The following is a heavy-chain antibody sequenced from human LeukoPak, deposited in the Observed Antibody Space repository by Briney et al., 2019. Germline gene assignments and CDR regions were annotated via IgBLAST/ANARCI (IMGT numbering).Heavy chain of an antibody. CDR2: MNPNSGNT. CDR3: ARESGYSSSWLDY. J-gene: IGHJ4*02. CDR1: GYTFTSYD. V-gene: IGHV1-8*03. Sequence: ASVKVSCKASGYTFTSYDINWVRQATGQGLEWMGWMNPNSGNTGYAQKFQGRVTITRNTSISTAYMELSRLRSDDTAVYYCARESGYSSSWLDYWGQGTLVTVSS. D-gene: IGHD6-13*01.